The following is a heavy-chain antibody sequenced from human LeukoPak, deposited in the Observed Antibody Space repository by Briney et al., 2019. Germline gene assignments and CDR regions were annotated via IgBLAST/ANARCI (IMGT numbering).Heavy chain of an antibody. Sequence: ASVRVSCKASGYTFTSYGISWVRQAPAKGLEWMGWTSAYHGNTNYAQKLQGRVTMTTDTSTSTAYMELRSLRSDDTAVYDCEREGSEDYYFDYWGQGTLVTVSS. CDR1: GYTFTSYG. CDR2: TSAYHGNT. J-gene: IGHJ4*02. V-gene: IGHV1-18*01. CDR3: EREGSEDYYFDY. D-gene: IGHD2-15*01.